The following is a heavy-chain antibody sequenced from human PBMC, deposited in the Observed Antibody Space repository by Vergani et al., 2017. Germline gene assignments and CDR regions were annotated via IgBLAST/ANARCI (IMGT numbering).Heavy chain of an antibody. CDR3: ARGRLDFAGSSTIYYYMDV. J-gene: IGHJ6*03. D-gene: IGHD2-2*01. V-gene: IGHV4-34*01. Sequence: QVQLQQWGAGLLKPSETLSLTCAVYGGSFSGYYWSWIRQPPGKGLEWIGEINHSGSTNYNPSLKSRVTISVDTSKNQFSLKLSSVTAADTAVYYCARGRLDFAGSSTIYYYMDVWGK. CDR2: INHSGST. CDR1: GGSFSGYY.